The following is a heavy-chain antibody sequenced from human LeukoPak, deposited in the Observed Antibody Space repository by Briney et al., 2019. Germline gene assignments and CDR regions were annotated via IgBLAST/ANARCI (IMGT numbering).Heavy chain of an antibody. Sequence: GGSLRLSCAASGFTFSTYSMNWVRQAPGKGLEWVSSISSSSSYIYYADSVKGRFTISRDNAKNSLYLQMNSLRAEDTAVYYCARVIYYGSGSYRDYYYYYGVDVWGQGTTVIVSS. CDR3: ARVIYYGSGSYRDYYYYYGVDV. V-gene: IGHV3-21*01. CDR2: ISSSSSYI. CDR1: GFTFSTYS. J-gene: IGHJ6*02. D-gene: IGHD3-10*01.